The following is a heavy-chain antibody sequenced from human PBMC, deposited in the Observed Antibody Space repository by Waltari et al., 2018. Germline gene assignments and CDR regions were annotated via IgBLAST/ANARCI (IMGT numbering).Heavy chain of an antibody. J-gene: IGHJ5*02. CDR3: ARGPGFWSGYYSGGWFDP. D-gene: IGHD3-3*01. CDR2: ISSSGSTI. Sequence: EVQLVESGGGLVQPGGSLRLSCAASGFTFSSYEMNWVRQAPGKGLEWVSYISSSGSTIYYADSVKGRFTISRDNAKNSLYLQMNSLRAEDTAVYYCARGPGFWSGYYSGGWFDPWGQGTLVTVSS. V-gene: IGHV3-48*03. CDR1: GFTFSSYE.